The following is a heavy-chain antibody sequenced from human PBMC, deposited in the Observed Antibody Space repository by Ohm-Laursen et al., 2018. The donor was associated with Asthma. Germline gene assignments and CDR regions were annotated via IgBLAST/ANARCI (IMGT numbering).Heavy chain of an antibody. D-gene: IGHD6-6*01. J-gene: IGHJ6*02. Sequence: SETLSLTCTVSGGSISSYYWSWIRQPPGKGLEWIGYIYYSGSTNYNPSLKSRVTISVDTSKNQFSLKLSSVTAADTAVYYCARDGLSSSGGMDVWGQGTTVTVSS. CDR1: GGSISSYY. CDR2: IYYSGST. V-gene: IGHV4-59*01. CDR3: ARDGLSSSGGMDV.